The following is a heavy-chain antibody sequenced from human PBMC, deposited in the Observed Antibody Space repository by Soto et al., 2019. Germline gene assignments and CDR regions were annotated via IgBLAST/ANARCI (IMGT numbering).Heavy chain of an antibody. V-gene: IGHV1-24*01. J-gene: IGHJ4*02. D-gene: IGHD5-18*01. CDR1: GYTLTELS. CDR3: ATAPLNVDTAMVTDY. CDR2: FDPEDGET. Sequence: ASVKVSCKVSGYTLTELSMHCLRQAPGKGLEWMGGFDPEDGETIYAQKFQGRVTMTEDTSTDTAYMELSSLRSEDTVVYYCATAPLNVDTAMVTDYWGQGTLVTVSS.